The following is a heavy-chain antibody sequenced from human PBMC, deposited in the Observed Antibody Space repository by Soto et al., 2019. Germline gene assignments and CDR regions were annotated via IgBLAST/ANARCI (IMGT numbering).Heavy chain of an antibody. CDR1: GFTFSSYV. V-gene: IGHV3-23*01. CDR2: ISGSGGST. D-gene: IGHD1-26*01. CDR3: AKDWDLFPYYMDV. Sequence: EVQLLESGGGLVQPGGSLRLSCAASGFTFSSYVMSWVRQAPGQGLEWVSAISGSGGSTYYAHSVKGRFTISRDNSKNTLYLQMNSLRAEDTAVYYCAKDWDLFPYYMDVWGKGTTVTVSS. J-gene: IGHJ6*03.